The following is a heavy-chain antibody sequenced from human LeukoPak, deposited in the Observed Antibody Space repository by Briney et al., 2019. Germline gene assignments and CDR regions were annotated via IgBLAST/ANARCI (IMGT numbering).Heavy chain of an antibody. D-gene: IGHD3-10*01. V-gene: IGHV4-61*02. Sequence: SETLSLTCTVSGGSISSGSYYWSWIRQPAGKGLEWIGRIYTSGSTNYNPSLKSRVTISVDTSKNQFSLKLSSVTAADTAVYYCARVKYYYGSGSYYRAFGYYYYYMDVWGKGTTVTISS. J-gene: IGHJ6*03. CDR3: ARVKYYYGSGSYYRAFGYYYYYMDV. CDR1: GGSISSGSYY. CDR2: IYTSGST.